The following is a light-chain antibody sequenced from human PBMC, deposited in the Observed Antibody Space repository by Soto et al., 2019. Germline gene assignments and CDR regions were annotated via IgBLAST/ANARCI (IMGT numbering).Light chain of an antibody. CDR1: SSDVGGYNY. CDR2: EVS. CDR3: SSYAGSTPYV. J-gene: IGLJ1*01. V-gene: IGLV2-8*01. Sequence: QSALTQPPSASGSPGQSVTISCTGTSSDVGGYNYVSWYQQHPGKAPKLMIYEVSKRPSGVPDRFSGSKSGNTASLTVSGLQAEDEADYYCSSYAGSTPYVFGTGNKVTVL.